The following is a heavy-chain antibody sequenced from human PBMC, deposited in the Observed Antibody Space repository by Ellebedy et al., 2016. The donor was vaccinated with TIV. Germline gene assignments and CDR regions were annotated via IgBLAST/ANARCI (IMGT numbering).Heavy chain of an antibody. V-gene: IGHV3-23*01. CDR2: ISGSLDTT. D-gene: IGHD4-17*01. CDR1: EFTISSYG. CDR3: AKDMTYGDYTRFHY. Sequence: GESLKISCAASEFTISSYGMSWVRQAPGKGLEWVSGISGSLDTTYYADSVKGRFTISRDNSKNTLYLQMNSLRAEDTAVYYCAKDMTYGDYTRFHYWGQGTLVTVSS. J-gene: IGHJ4*02.